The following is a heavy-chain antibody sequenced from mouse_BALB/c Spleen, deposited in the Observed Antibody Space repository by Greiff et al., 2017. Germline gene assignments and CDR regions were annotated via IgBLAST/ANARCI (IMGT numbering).Heavy chain of an antibody. CDR1: GFNIKDTY. CDR3: ARPLWYAMDY. D-gene: IGHD1-1*02. Sequence: EVQLQQSGAELVKPGASVKLSCTASGFNIKDTYMHWVKQRPEQGLEWIGRIDPANGNTKYDPKFQGKATITADTSSNTAYQQLSSLTSEDTAVYYCARPLWYAMDYWGQGTSVTVSS. CDR2: IDPANGNT. J-gene: IGHJ4*01. V-gene: IGHV14-3*02.